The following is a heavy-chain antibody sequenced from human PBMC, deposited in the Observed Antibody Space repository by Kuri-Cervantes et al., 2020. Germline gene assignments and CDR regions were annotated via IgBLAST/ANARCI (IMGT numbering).Heavy chain of an antibody. CDR1: GYTFTGYY. CDR2: IDPSGGST. D-gene: IGHD4-23*01. V-gene: IGHV1-46*01. Sequence: ASVKVSCKASGYTFTGYYMHWVRQAPGQGLEWMGIIDPSGGSTSYAQKFQGRVTMTRDTSTSTVYMELSSLRSEDTAVYYCARRNYGGPFDYWGQGTLVTVSS. CDR3: ARRNYGGPFDY. J-gene: IGHJ4*02.